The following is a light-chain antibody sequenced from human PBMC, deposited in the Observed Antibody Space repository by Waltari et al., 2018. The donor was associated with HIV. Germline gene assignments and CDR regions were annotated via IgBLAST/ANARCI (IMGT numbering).Light chain of an antibody. CDR1: TGDVGDYNF. CDR3: QAWDSSTWV. Sequence: QSALTQPPSVSGSPGQSVTISCTGTTGDVGDYNFVSWYQQYPGRAPKLISFAVNQRPSGIPERFSGSNSGNTATLTISGTQAMDEADYYCQAWDSSTWVFGGGTKLTVL. V-gene: IGLV2-11*01. J-gene: IGLJ3*02. CDR2: AVN.